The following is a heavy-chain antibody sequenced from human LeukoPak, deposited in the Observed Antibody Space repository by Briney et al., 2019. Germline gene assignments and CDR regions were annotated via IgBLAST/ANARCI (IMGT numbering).Heavy chain of an antibody. CDR3: ARAVSSSWYY. CDR2: ISSSGGTI. Sequence: GGSLRLSCAASGFTFSSDDMNGVRQAPGKGLEWVSYISSSGGTIYYADSVKGRFTISRDNADNSLYLQINSLRAEDTAVHYCARAVSSSWYYWGQGTLVTVSS. V-gene: IGHV3-48*03. J-gene: IGHJ4*02. D-gene: IGHD6-13*01. CDR1: GFTFSSDD.